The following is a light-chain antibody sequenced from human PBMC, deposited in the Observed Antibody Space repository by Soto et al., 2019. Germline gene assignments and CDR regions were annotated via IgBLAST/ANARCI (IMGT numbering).Light chain of an antibody. Sequence: QSALTQPASVSGSPGQSITISCTGTSSDVGGYNYVSWYQQHPGKAPKLMIYDVSNRPSGVSNRFSGSKSGNTASLTISGLQAEDEADDYCSSYTSSSTLEGVFGGGTKLTVL. V-gene: IGLV2-14*01. CDR2: DVS. J-gene: IGLJ2*01. CDR3: SSYTSSSTLEGV. CDR1: SSDVGGYNY.